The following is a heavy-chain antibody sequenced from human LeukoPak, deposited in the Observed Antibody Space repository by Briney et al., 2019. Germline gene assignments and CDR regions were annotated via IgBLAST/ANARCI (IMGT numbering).Heavy chain of an antibody. CDR1: GGSISTYY. J-gene: IGHJ3*02. CDR2: IYYSGST. V-gene: IGHV4-59*01. Sequence: SETLSLTCTVSGGSISTYYWSWIRQPPGKGLEWIGYIYYSGSTNYNPSLKSRVTISVDTSKNQFSLKLSSVTAEDTAVYYCARGAGYDSRVDAFDIWGQGTMVTVSS. CDR3: ARGAGYDSRVDAFDI. D-gene: IGHD3-22*01.